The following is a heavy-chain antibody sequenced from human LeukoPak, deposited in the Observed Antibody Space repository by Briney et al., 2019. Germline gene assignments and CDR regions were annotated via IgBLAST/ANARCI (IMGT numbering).Heavy chain of an antibody. Sequence: GGSLRLSCAASGFTFTKYWMTWVRQAPGKGLEWVSSIFISNSYIYYADSVKGRFTISRDNAQNSLYLQMNSLRAEDTAVYYCARDSGAVAGRYYCGMDVWGQGTTVTVSS. D-gene: IGHD6-19*01. V-gene: IGHV3-21*01. J-gene: IGHJ6*02. CDR1: GFTFTKYW. CDR2: IFISNSYI. CDR3: ARDSGAVAGRYYCGMDV.